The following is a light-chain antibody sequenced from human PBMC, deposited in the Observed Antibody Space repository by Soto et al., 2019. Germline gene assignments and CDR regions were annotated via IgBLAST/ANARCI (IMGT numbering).Light chain of an antibody. CDR1: SSNIGSNY. J-gene: IGLJ2*01. Sequence: QSVLTQPPSVSAAPGQKVTISCSGSSSNIGSNYVSWYQLLPGAAPKLLIYENYERPSGIPDRFSGSKSGTSATLGINGLQTGDEADYYCGAWDNSLTGGVFGGGTKLTVL. CDR2: ENY. CDR3: GAWDNSLTGGV. V-gene: IGLV1-51*02.